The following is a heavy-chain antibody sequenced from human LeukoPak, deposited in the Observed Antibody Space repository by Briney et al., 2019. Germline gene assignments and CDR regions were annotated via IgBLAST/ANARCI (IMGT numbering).Heavy chain of an antibody. J-gene: IGHJ5*02. CDR2: ISSSGSTI. Sequence: GGSLRLSCAASGFTFSSYEMNWVRQAPGKGLEWVSYISSSGSTIYYADSVKGRFTISRDNAKNSLYLQMNSLRAEDTAVYYCETEVAGTPLVWFDPWGQGTLVTVSS. CDR1: GFTFSSYE. D-gene: IGHD6-19*01. V-gene: IGHV3-48*03. CDR3: ETEVAGTPLVWFDP.